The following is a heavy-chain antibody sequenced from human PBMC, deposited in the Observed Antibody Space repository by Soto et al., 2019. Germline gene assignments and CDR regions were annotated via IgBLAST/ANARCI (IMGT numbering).Heavy chain of an antibody. J-gene: IGHJ4*02. CDR3: ARAPNKLNYGDYFAY. CDR1: GFTFSSYG. V-gene: IGHV3-33*01. CDR2: IWYGGSNK. D-gene: IGHD4-17*01. Sequence: GGSLRLSCAASGFTFSSYGMHWVRQAPGKGLEWVAVIWYGGSNKYYADSVKGRFTISRDNSKNTLYLQMNSLRAEDTAVYYCARAPNKLNYGDYFAYWGQGTLVTVSS.